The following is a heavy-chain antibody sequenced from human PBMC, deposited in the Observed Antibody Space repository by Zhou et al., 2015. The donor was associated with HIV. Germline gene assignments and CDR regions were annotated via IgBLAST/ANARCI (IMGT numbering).Heavy chain of an antibody. CDR2: IIPIFGTA. V-gene: IGHV1-69*06. Sequence: QVQLVQSGAEVKKPGSSVKVSCKASGGTFSSYAISWVRQAPRQGLEWMGGIIPIFGTANYAQKFQDRVTMTADTSTNTAYMELRSLRSDDTAVYYCARDPGTWFGADAFDIWGQGTMVIVSS. CDR1: GGTFSSYA. CDR3: ARDPGTWFGADAFDI. J-gene: IGHJ3*02. D-gene: IGHD3-10*01.